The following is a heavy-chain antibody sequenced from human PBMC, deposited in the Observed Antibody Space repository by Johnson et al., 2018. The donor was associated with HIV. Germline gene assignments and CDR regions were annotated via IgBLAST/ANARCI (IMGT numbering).Heavy chain of an antibody. CDR3: AKTYSSSWYAFDI. J-gene: IGHJ3*02. D-gene: IGHD6-13*01. CDR1: GFTFSTYA. V-gene: IGHV3-NL1*01. CDR2: IYSGGST. Sequence: QVQLVESGGGVVQPGRSLRLSCGASGFTFSTYAVHWVRQAPGKGLEWVSVIYSGGSTYYADSVKGRFTISRDNSKNTLYLQMNSLRAEDTAVYYCAKTYSSSWYAFDIWGQGTMVTVSS.